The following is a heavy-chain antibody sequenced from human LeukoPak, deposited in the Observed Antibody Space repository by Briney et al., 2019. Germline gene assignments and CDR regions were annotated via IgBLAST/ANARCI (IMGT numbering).Heavy chain of an antibody. V-gene: IGHV1-69*05. CDR2: IIPIFGTA. CDR3: ARAEVVTIFGVVIKYNWFDP. CDR1: GGPFSSYA. J-gene: IGHJ5*02. D-gene: IGHD3-3*01. Sequence: ASVKVSCKASGGPFSSYAISWVRQAPGQGLEWMGGIIPIFGTANYAQKFPGRVTITTDESTSTAYVELSSLRSEDTAVYYCARAEVVTIFGVVIKYNWFDPWGQGTLVTVSS.